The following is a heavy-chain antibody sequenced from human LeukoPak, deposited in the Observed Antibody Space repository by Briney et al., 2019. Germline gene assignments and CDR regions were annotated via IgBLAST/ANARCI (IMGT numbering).Heavy chain of an antibody. V-gene: IGHV4-39*01. CDR1: GGSISSSSYY. CDR3: ARHQGYCSGGSCSDAFDI. CDR2: IYYSGST. Sequence: SETLSLTCTVSGGSISSSSYYWGWIRQPPGKGLEWIGSIYYSGSTYYNPSLKSRVTISVDTSKNQFSLKLSSVTAADTAVYYCARHQGYCSGGSCSDAFDIWGQGTMVTVSS. D-gene: IGHD2-15*01. J-gene: IGHJ3*02.